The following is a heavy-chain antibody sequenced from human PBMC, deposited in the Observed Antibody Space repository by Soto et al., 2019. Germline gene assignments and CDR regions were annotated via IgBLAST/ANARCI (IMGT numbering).Heavy chain of an antibody. J-gene: IGHJ5*02. CDR3: ARGVTIFGVVITRYDWFDP. V-gene: IGHV4-4*02. CDR1: SGSISSGNW. CDR2: IYHSGST. D-gene: IGHD3-3*01. Sequence: TSETLSLTCAVSSGSISSGNWWTWVRQPPGKGLEWIGEIYHSGSTNYNPSLKSRVTISVDRSKNQFSLKLTSVTAADTAVYYCARGVTIFGVVITRYDWFDPWGQGTLVTVSS.